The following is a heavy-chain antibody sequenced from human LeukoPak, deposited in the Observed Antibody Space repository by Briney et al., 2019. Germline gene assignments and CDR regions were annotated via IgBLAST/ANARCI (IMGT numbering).Heavy chain of an antibody. CDR3: ARTFGSGRYPGDWFDP. CDR1: GFTFKDYA. CDR2: ISWNSVVT. D-gene: IGHD6-19*01. Sequence: HPGRSLRLSCEASGFTFKDYAMHWVRQGPGKGLEWVSGISWNSVVTGYADSVKGRFTISRDNAKNTLYLQMSSLRVEDTAVYYCARTFGSGRYPGDWFDPWGQGTLVTVSS. V-gene: IGHV3-9*01. J-gene: IGHJ5*02.